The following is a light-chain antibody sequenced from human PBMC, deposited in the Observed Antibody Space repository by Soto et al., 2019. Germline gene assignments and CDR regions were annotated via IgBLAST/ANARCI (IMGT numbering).Light chain of an antibody. V-gene: IGKV1-39*01. CDR3: LQDDNFPWT. Sequence: DIQMTQSPSSLSASVGDRVTITCRASQTIGRYLNWYQQKPGEVPNVLIYGASSLQSGVPSRFSGSGSGTDFTLTISSLQPEDFATYYCLQDDNFPWTFGQGTKVEIK. J-gene: IGKJ1*01. CDR2: GAS. CDR1: QTIGRY.